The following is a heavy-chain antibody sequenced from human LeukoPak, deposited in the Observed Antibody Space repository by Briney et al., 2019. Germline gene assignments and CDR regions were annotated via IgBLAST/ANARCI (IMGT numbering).Heavy chain of an antibody. CDR1: GGSISSYY. Sequence: SETLSLTCTVSGGSISSYYWSWIRQPPGKGLEWIGYIYYSGSTNYNPSLKSRVTISVDTSKNQFSLKLSSVTAADTAVYYCAREVGYYDSSGYLGRWYFDYWGQGTLVTVSS. CDR3: AREVGYYDSSGYLGRWYFDY. V-gene: IGHV4-59*01. D-gene: IGHD3-22*01. J-gene: IGHJ4*02. CDR2: IYYSGST.